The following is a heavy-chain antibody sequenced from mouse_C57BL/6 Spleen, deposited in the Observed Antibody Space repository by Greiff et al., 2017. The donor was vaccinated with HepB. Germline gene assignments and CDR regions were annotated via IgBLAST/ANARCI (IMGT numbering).Heavy chain of an antibody. CDR3: ARGYYYGSSLMDY. V-gene: IGHV5-17*01. D-gene: IGHD1-1*01. Sequence: EVMLVESGGGLVKPGGSLKLSCAASGFTFSDYGMHWVRQAPEKGLEWVAYISSGSSTIYYADTVKGRFTISRDNAKNTLFLQMTSLRSEDTAMYYCARGYYYGSSLMDYWGQGTSVTVSS. CDR1: GFTFSDYG. CDR2: ISSGSSTI. J-gene: IGHJ4*01.